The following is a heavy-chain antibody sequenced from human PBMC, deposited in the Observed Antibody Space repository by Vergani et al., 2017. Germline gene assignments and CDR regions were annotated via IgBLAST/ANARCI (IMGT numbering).Heavy chain of an antibody. D-gene: IGHD6-6*01. CDR3: AREYSSSVGFLAY. Sequence: QVQLQESGPGLVKPSETLSLTCIVSGGSISPYYWSWIRQPAGKGLEWIGRIYTSESTNYNSSLKSRVTMSVDTSENQFSLRLSSVTAADTAVYYCAREYSSSVGFLAYWGQGTLVTVSS. J-gene: IGHJ4*02. V-gene: IGHV4-4*07. CDR2: IYTSEST. CDR1: GGSISPYY.